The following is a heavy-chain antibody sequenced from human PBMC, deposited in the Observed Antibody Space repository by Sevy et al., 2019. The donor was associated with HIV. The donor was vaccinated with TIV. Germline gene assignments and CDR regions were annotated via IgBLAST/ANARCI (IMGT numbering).Heavy chain of an antibody. J-gene: IGHJ4*02. D-gene: IGHD2-8*01. V-gene: IGHV3-30-3*01. CDR3: ARVAVSYCTNDCYHRFDY. Sequence: GESLKISCVVSGFSFSHYAFHWVRQAPGKGLEWVSLISYDGTYKYYADSVKGRFTISRDNSKNTLYLQMNSLRGNDTAVYYCARVAVSYCTNDCYHRFDYWGPGALVTVSS. CDR2: ISYDGTYK. CDR1: GFSFSHYA.